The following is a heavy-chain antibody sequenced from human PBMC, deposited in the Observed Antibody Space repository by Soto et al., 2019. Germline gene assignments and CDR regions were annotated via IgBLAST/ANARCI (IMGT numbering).Heavy chain of an antibody. Sequence: SETLSLTCTVSGGSISSYYWSWIRQPPGQGLEWIGYIYYSGSTNYNPSLKSRVTISVDTSKNQFSLKLSSVTAADTAVYYCARGDCISTSCYGPLSYYYYYGMDVWGQGTTVTVS. V-gene: IGHV4-59*01. CDR2: IYYSGST. J-gene: IGHJ6*02. D-gene: IGHD2-2*01. CDR1: GGSISSYY. CDR3: ARGDCISTSCYGPLSYYYYYGMDV.